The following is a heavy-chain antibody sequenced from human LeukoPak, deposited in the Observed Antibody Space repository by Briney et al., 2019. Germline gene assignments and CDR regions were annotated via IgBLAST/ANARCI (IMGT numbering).Heavy chain of an antibody. V-gene: IGHV3-7*01. CDR1: GFTFSSYW. J-gene: IGHJ6*01. CDR2: IKLGGSEK. CDR3: ARDGALAVIGRGFMDV. Sequence: GGSLRLSCAASGFTFSSYWMSWVRQAPGKGLEWVSNIKLGGSEKYYADSVKGRFTISRDNAKNSLYLQMNSIRAEDTAVYYFARDGALAVIGRGFMDVWGKETAVTVFS. D-gene: IGHD2-21*01.